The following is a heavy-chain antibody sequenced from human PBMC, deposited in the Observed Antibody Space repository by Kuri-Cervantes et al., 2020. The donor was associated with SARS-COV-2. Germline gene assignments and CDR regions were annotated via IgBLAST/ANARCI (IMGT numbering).Heavy chain of an antibody. J-gene: IGHJ6*02. CDR1: GGSISSYY. CDR2: IYYSGST. D-gene: IGHD4-23*01. CDR3: ARDGGGARDYYYGMDV. Sequence: GSLRLSCTVSGGSISSYYWSWIRQPPGKGLEWIGYIYYSGSTNYNPSLKSRVTISVDTSKNQFSLKLSSVTAADTAVYYCARDGGGARDYYYGMDVWGRGTTVTVSS. V-gene: IGHV4-59*01.